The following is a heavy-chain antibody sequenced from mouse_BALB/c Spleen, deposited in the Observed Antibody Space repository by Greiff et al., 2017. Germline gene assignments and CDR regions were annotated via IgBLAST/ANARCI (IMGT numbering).Heavy chain of an antibody. J-gene: IGHJ4*01. CDR3: ARSRVFGGAMDY. V-gene: IGHV3-8*02. CDR1: GDSITSGY. CDR2: ISYSGST. Sequence: EVKLMESGPSLVKPSQTLSLTCSVTGDSITSGYWNWIRKFPGNKLEYMGYISYSGSTYYNPSLKSRISITRDTSKNQYYLQLNSVTTEDTATYYCARSRVFGGAMDYWGQGTSVTVSS.